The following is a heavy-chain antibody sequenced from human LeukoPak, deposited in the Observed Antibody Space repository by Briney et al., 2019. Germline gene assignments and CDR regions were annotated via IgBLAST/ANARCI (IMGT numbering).Heavy chain of an antibody. CDR1: GGSFSGYY. D-gene: IGHD3-22*01. V-gene: IGHV4-34*01. CDR2: INHSGST. J-gene: IGHJ4*02. CDR3: ARGIGYYDSSGYYPFFDY. Sequence: SETLSLTCAVYGGSFSGYYWSWIRQPPGKGLEWIGEINHSGSTNYNLSLKSRVTISVDTSKNQFSLKLSSVTAADTAVYYCARGIGYYDSSGYYPFFDYWGQGTLVTVSS.